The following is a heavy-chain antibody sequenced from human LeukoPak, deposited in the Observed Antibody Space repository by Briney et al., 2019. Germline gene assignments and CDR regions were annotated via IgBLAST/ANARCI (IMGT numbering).Heavy chain of an antibody. V-gene: IGHV4-39*01. CDR3: ARFTRRDSSGNPLDSSPSRFDY. J-gene: IGHJ4*02. CDR2: IYYSGRT. Sequence: SETLSLTCTVSVGSISSSSYYWGWIRQPPGKGPAWIANIYYSGRTYYNPSLKSRVTISVDTSKNQFSLKMSSVTAADSAVYYCARFTRRDSSGNPLDSSPSRFDYWGQGTLVPVSS. D-gene: IGHD3-22*01. CDR1: VGSISSSSYY.